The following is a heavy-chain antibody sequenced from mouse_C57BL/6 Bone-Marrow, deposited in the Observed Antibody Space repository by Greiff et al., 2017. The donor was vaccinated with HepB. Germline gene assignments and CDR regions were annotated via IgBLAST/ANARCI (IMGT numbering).Heavy chain of an antibody. CDR3: AKHNLYYYGSSFYWYFDV. Sequence: VKLMESGPGLVAPSQSLSITCTVSGFSLTSYGVDWVRQPPGKGLEWLGVIWGGGSTNYNSALMSRLSISKDNSKSQVFLKMNSLQTDDTAMYYCAKHNLYYYGSSFYWYFDVWGTGTTVTVSS. J-gene: IGHJ1*03. CDR1: GFSLTSYG. D-gene: IGHD1-1*01. CDR2: IWGGGST. V-gene: IGHV2-9*01.